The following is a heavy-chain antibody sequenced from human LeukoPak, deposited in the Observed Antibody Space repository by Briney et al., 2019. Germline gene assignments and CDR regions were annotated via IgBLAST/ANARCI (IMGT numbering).Heavy chain of an antibody. J-gene: IGHJ4*02. CDR2: ISGSGGST. CDR3: AREGTSIAAAGTLDY. CDR1: GFTFSDYY. V-gene: IGHV3-23*01. Sequence: GGSLRLSCAASGFTFSDYYMNWVRQAPGKGLEWVSAISGSGGSTYYADSVKGRFTISRDNSKNTLYLQMNSLRAEDTAVYYCAREGTSIAAAGTLDYWGQGTLVTVSS. D-gene: IGHD6-13*01.